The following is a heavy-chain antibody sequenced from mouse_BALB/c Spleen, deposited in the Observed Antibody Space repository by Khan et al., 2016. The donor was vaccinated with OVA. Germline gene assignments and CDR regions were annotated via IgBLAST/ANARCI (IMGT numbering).Heavy chain of an antibody. CDR3: APVGGYYVSFVY. CDR1: GYTFTSYV. CDR2: IYPFNDAT. D-gene: IGHD2-3*01. Sequence: MQLEESGPEVVKPGASVKMSCKASGYTFTSYVMRWVKQKPGQGLEWIGYIYPFNDATKFDEKFNGKATLTSDKSSSTAYMELSSLTSEDSAVYYCAPVGGYYVSFVYWGQGTLVTVSA. V-gene: IGHV1S136*01. J-gene: IGHJ3*01.